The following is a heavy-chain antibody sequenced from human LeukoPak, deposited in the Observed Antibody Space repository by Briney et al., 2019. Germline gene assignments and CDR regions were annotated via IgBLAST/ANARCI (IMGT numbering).Heavy chain of an antibody. CDR2: ISGSGGST. Sequence: GGTLRLSCAASGFTFSDYGMSWVRQAPGKGLEWVSAISGSGGSTYYADSVKGRFTISRDNSKNTLYLQMNSLRAEDTAVYYCAKRAATVSYYFDYWGQGTLVTVSS. CDR3: AKRAATVSYYFDY. CDR1: GFTFSDYG. J-gene: IGHJ4*02. V-gene: IGHV3-23*01. D-gene: IGHD4-17*01.